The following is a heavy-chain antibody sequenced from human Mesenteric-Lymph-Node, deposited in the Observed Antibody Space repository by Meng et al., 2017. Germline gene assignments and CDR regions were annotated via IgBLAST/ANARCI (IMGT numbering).Heavy chain of an antibody. Sequence: SLKISCAASGFTFDDYAMHWVRQVPGKGLEWVSGISWNSGSIGYADSVKGRFTISRDNAKNSPYLQMNSLRPEDTALYYCAKDSRIAASRLYYFDNWGQGTLVTVSS. CDR1: GFTFDDYA. CDR3: AKDSRIAASRLYYFDN. D-gene: IGHD6-6*01. CDR2: ISWNSGSI. V-gene: IGHV3-9*01. J-gene: IGHJ4*02.